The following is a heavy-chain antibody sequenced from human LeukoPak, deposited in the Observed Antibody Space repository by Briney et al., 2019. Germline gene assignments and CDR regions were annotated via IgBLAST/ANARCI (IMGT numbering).Heavy chain of an antibody. Sequence: SETLSLTCTVSGGSISSSSYSWGWIRQPPGKGLEWIGSIYYSGSTYCNPSLKSRVTISVDTSKNQFSLKLSSVTAADTAVYYCARDGQWLVPPYYYDSSGTDYWGQGTLVTVSS. D-gene: IGHD3-22*01. V-gene: IGHV4-39*07. CDR3: ARDGQWLVPPYYYDSSGTDY. CDR2: IYYSGST. J-gene: IGHJ4*02. CDR1: GGSISSSSYS.